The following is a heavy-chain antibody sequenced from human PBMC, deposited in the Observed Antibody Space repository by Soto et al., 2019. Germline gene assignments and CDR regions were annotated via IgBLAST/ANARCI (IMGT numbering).Heavy chain of an antibody. V-gene: IGHV1-18*01. D-gene: IGHD6-19*01. J-gene: IGHJ6*02. CDR3: ARDPRRLGGWYSGEYYYYGMDV. CDR1: GYTFTSYG. CDR2: ISAYNGNT. Sequence: GASVKVSCKASGYTFTSYGISWVRQAPGQGLEWMGWISAYNGNTNYAQKLQGRVTMTTDTSTSTAYMELRSLRSDDTAVYYCARDPRRLGGWYSGEYYYYGMDVWGQGTTVTVSS.